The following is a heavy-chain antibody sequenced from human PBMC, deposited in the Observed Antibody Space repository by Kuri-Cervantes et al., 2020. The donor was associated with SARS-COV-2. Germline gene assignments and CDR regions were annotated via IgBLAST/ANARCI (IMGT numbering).Heavy chain of an antibody. CDR3: ARESSYYGSGSYPPLGY. D-gene: IGHD3-10*01. J-gene: IGHJ4*02. V-gene: IGHV1-3*04. CDR1: GYTFTNYG. Sequence: AALKDSCNASGYTFTNYGTHWVCQAPGQSLEWMGWINTGNANRKYSDKFQGRVTITRDSSASTAYMELSSLRSEDTDVYFCARESSYYGSGSYPPLGYWGQGTLVTVSS. CDR2: INTGNANR.